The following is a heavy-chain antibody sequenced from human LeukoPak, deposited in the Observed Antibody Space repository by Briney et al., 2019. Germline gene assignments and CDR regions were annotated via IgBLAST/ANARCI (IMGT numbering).Heavy chain of an antibody. V-gene: IGHV1-69*05. Sequence: GASVKVSCKASGGTFSSYAISWVRQAPGQGLEWMGRIIPIFGTANYAQKFQGRVTLTTDESTSTAYMELSSLRSEDTAVYYCARDLNPYYYGSGDFDYWGQGTLVTVSS. CDR2: IIPIFGTA. CDR3: ARDLNPYYYGSGDFDY. J-gene: IGHJ4*02. D-gene: IGHD3-10*01. CDR1: GGTFSSYA.